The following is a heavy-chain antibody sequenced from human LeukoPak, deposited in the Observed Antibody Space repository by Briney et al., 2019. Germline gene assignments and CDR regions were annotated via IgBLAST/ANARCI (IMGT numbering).Heavy chain of an antibody. V-gene: IGHV1-46*01. J-gene: IGHJ6*04. CDR3: ARWGASGLALIYYYGMDV. D-gene: IGHD1-26*01. CDR1: GYTFSRYY. Sequence: ASVKVSCKASGYTFSRYYMRWVRQAPRQGLEWMGIINPSGGSTSNAQKFQGRVTMTRDTSTRIVYMELSSLRSEDTAVYYCARWGASGLALIYYYGMDVWGEGTTVTVSS. CDR2: INPSGGST.